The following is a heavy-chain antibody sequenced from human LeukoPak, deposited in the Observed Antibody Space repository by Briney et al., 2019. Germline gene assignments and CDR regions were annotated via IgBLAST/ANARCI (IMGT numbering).Heavy chain of an antibody. CDR3: ASRSLGYCSGGSCLRRFDP. CDR1: GGSFSGYY. CDR2: INHSGST. Sequence: SETLSLTCAVYGGSFSGYYWSWIRQPPGKGLEWIGEINHSGSTNYNPSLKSRVTISADTSKNQFSLRLSSVTAADTAVYYCASRSLGYCSGGSCLRRFDPWGQGALVTVSS. J-gene: IGHJ5*02. V-gene: IGHV4-34*01. D-gene: IGHD2-15*01.